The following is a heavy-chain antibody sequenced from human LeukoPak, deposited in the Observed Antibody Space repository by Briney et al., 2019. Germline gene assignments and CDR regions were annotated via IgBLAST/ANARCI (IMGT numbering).Heavy chain of an antibody. CDR1: GFTFEDYT. CDR3: VKDLSYESSGHVLEY. CDR2: ISWDVTT. D-gene: IGHD3-22*01. V-gene: IGHV3-43*01. Sequence: GGSLRLSCVASGFTFEDYTMHWVRQAPGKTLEWVSLISWDVTTYYTDSVKGRFTISRDNSKNSLYLQMDTLRSEDTAFYYCVKDLSYESSGHVLEYWGQGTLVTVSS. J-gene: IGHJ4*02.